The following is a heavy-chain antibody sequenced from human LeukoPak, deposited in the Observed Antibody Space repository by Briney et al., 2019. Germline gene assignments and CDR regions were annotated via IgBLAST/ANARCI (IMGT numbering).Heavy chain of an antibody. V-gene: IGHV3-53*01. D-gene: IGHD6-19*01. Sequence: PGGSLRLSCAASGLTVSSNYMSGVRQAPGKGLEWVSVIYSGGSTYYADSVKGRFTISRDNSKNTLYLQMNSLRAEDTAVYYCARAWDSSGWYWFDPWGQGTLVTVSS. J-gene: IGHJ5*02. CDR3: ARAWDSSGWYWFDP. CDR2: IYSGGST. CDR1: GLTVSSNY.